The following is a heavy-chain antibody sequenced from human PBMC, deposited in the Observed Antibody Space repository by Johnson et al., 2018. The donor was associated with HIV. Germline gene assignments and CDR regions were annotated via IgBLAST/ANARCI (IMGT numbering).Heavy chain of an antibody. Sequence: VQLVESGGGVVQPGRSLRLSCAASGFTFSSYAMHWVRQAPGKGLEWVSVIYSGGSTFYADSVKGRFTISRDNSKNTLYLQMNNLRAEDTAVYYCAKGGEVWYGAFDFWGQGTMAIVSS. CDR1: GFTFSSYA. CDR3: AKGGEVWYGAFDF. CDR2: IYSGGST. J-gene: IGHJ3*01. V-gene: IGHV3-66*01. D-gene: IGHD6-13*01.